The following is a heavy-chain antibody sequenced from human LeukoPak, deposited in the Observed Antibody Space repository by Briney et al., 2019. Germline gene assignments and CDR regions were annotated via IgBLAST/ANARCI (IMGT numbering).Heavy chain of an antibody. CDR2: ISYDGSNK. CDR1: GFTFSNYG. V-gene: IGHV3-30*18. Sequence: GGSLRLSCAASGFTFSNYGMHWVRQAPGKGLEWVAVISYDGSNKYYADSVKGRITISRDNSKNTLYLQMNSLRVEDTAVYYCAKDLRPQIVVVNMIDPWGQEALVTVSS. J-gene: IGHJ5*02. D-gene: IGHD2-21*01. CDR3: AKDLRPQIVVVNMIDP.